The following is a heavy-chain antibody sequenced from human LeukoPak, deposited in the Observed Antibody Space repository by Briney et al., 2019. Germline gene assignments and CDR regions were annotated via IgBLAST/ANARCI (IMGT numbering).Heavy chain of an antibody. V-gene: IGHV1-69*13. CDR3: ARDQGPLDP. CDR1: GGTFSSYT. Sequence: GASVKVSCKGSGGTFSSYTISWVRQAPGQGLEWMGGIIPMFDTANYAQQFQGRVTITADESTSTAYMELSSLRSEDTAVYYCARDQGPLDPWGQGTLVTVSS. J-gene: IGHJ5*02. CDR2: IIPMFDTA.